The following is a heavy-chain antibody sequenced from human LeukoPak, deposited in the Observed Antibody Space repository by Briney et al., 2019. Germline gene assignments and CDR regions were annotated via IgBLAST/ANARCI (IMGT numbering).Heavy chain of an antibody. V-gene: IGHV3-30*18. J-gene: IGHJ4*02. Sequence: GGSLRLACAVSGLTLSRFGVDWVRQAPGKGLGWVAVTLVDGSGKSYGDTVKDRFASSRDNSRCTLYPQMTSLRLEDRAVYYCAKEGPGFNQIDYWGQRTLVTVSS. CDR3: AKEGPGFNQIDY. CDR1: GLTLSRFG. D-gene: IGHD1-1*01. CDR2: TLVDGSGK.